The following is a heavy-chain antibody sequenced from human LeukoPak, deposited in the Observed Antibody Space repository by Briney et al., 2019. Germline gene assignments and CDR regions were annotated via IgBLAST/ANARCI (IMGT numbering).Heavy chain of an antibody. D-gene: IGHD4/OR15-4a*01. V-gene: IGHV3-30*04. J-gene: IGHJ4*02. CDR3: AREEYDYALGAFDY. CDR2: MSFDGSQI. Sequence: GGSLRLSCAASGFTFSSYAMHWVRQAPGKGLEWVADMSFDGSQIYYADFVKGRFTISRDNSKSTLYLQMNSLRTEDTAVYFCAREEYDYALGAFDYWGQGTLVSVSS. CDR1: GFTFSSYA.